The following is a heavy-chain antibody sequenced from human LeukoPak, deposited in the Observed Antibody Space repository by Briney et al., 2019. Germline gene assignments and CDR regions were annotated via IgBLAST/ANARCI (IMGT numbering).Heavy chain of an antibody. CDR3: AREGSSASGQDWYAFDI. V-gene: IGHV1-2*02. Sequence: ASVKVSCKASGFTFRDYYVQWVRQVPGQGLEWVGWIYFNSGDTRYAPKFQGRVTLTGDTSTNTVYMELSGLGSDDTAMYYCAREGSSASGQDWYAFDIWGQERMVTVSS. CDR2: IYFNSGDT. J-gene: IGHJ3*02. CDR1: GFTFRDYY. D-gene: IGHD5-12*01.